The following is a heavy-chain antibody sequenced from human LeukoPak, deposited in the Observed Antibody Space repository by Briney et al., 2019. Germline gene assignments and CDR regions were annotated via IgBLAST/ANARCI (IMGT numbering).Heavy chain of an antibody. CDR1: GFTFSSYA. D-gene: IGHD2-2*01. CDR2: ISGSGGST. J-gene: IGHJ4*02. CDR3: AKDRNAQYYFDY. V-gene: IGHV3-23*01. Sequence: GGSLRLSCAASGFTFSSYAMSWVRRAPGKGLEWVSAISGSGGSTYYADSVKGRFTISRDNSKNTLYLQMNSLRAEDTAVYYCAKDRNAQYYFDYWGQGTLVTVSS.